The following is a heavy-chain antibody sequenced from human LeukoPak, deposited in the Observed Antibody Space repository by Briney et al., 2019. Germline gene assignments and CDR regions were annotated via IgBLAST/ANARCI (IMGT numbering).Heavy chain of an antibody. CDR2: IRSRAYGGTT. Sequence: GGSLRLSCSSYGFTFGDHAMSWVRQAPGKGLEWVGFIRSRAYGGTTEYAASVKSRFSISRDDSKGIAYLQMNSLKIEDTAVYYCSRGPIQLWVHDGMDVWGQGATVIVSS. CDR1: GFTFGDHA. CDR3: SRGPIQLWVHDGMDV. V-gene: IGHV3-49*04. J-gene: IGHJ6*02. D-gene: IGHD5-18*01.